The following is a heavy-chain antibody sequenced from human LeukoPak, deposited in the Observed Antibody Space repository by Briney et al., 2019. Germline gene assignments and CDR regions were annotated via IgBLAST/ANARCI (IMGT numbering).Heavy chain of an antibody. Sequence: ASVKVSCKASGGTFSSYAISWVRQAPGQGLEWMGWMNPNSGNTGYAQKFQGRVTMTRNTSITTAYMELSSLRSEDTAVYYCARGCLKQRRADIDYWGQGTLVTVSS. CDR3: ARGCLKQRRADIDY. CDR2: MNPNSGNT. V-gene: IGHV1-8*02. J-gene: IGHJ4*02. CDR1: GGTFSSYA. D-gene: IGHD6-25*01.